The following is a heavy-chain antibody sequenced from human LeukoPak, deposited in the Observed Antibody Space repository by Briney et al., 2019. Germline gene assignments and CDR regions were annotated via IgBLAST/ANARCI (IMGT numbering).Heavy chain of an antibody. D-gene: IGHD3-3*01. CDR3: AKDTGSPADAITMEDNAFDI. CDR2: ISWSSGII. V-gene: IGHV3-9*01. Sequence: GGSLRLSCAASGFIFDDHGMHWVRQAPGKGLEWVSGISWSSGIIGYADSVKGRFTISRDNAKNSLDLQMESLRAEDTAVYYCAKDTGSPADAITMEDNAFDIWGQRTMVTVSS. J-gene: IGHJ3*02. CDR1: GFIFDDHG.